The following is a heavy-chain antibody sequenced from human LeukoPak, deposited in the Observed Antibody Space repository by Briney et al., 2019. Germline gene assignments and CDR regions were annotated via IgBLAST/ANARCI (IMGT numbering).Heavy chain of an antibody. J-gene: IGHJ4*02. V-gene: IGHV3-11*04. CDR2: ISSSGSTI. CDR1: GFTFSDYY. CDR3: ARDFLGYSYGYSSVVD. Sequence: GGSLRLSCAASGFTFSDYYMSWIRQAPGKGLEWVSYISSSGSTIYYADSVKGRFTISRDNSKNTLYLQMNSLRAEDTAVYYCARDFLGYSYGYSSVVDWGQGTLVTVSS. D-gene: IGHD5-18*01.